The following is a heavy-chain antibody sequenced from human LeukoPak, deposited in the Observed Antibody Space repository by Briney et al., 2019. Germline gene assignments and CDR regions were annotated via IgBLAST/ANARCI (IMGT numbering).Heavy chain of an antibody. CDR3: ARGWSVYNWFDP. D-gene: IGHD2-8*02. CDR1: GYTLTSYD. CDR2: MNPNSGNT. V-gene: IGHV1-8*01. J-gene: IGHJ5*02. Sequence: ASVKVSCKASGYTLTSYDINWVRQATGQGLEWMGWMNPNSGNTGYAQKFQGRVTMTRNTSISTAYMELSSLRSEDTAVYYCARGWSVYNWFDPWGQGTLVTVSS.